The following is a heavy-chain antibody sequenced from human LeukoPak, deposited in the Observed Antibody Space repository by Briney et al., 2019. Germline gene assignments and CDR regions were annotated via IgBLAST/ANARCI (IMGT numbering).Heavy chain of an antibody. V-gene: IGHV3-7*01. J-gene: IGHJ4*02. D-gene: IGHD1-26*01. Sequence: GGSLRLSCAASGFTLSSYWMNWVRQAPGKGLEWVANIKQDGSEKYYVDSVKGRFIISRDNAKNSLYLQMNSLRAEDTAVYYCARPTVGVTTGFDYWGQGTLVTVSS. CDR2: IKQDGSEK. CDR3: ARPTVGVTTGFDY. CDR1: GFTLSSYW.